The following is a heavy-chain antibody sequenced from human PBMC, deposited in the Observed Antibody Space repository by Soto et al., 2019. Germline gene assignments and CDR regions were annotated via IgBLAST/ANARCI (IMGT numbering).Heavy chain of an antibody. V-gene: IGHV3-30-3*01. Sequence: GGSLRLSCAASGFTFSSYAMHWVRQAPGKGLEWVAVISYDGSNKYYADSVKGRFTISRDNSKNTLYLQMNSLRAEDTAVYYCARDRGLVQLDYWGQGTLVTVSS. CDR3: ARDRGLVQLDY. D-gene: IGHD6-19*01. CDR1: GFTFSSYA. CDR2: ISYDGSNK. J-gene: IGHJ4*02.